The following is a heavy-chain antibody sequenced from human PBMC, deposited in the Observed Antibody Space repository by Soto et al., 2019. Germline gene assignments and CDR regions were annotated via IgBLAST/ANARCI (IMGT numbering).Heavy chain of an antibody. Sequence: GASVKVSCKASGYTFTSYAMHWVRQAPGQRLEWMGWTNAGNGNTKYSQKFQGRVTITRDTSASTAYMELSSLRSEDTAVYYCAREVSSGWKRFDYWGQGTLVTVSS. D-gene: IGHD6-19*01. CDR1: GYTFTSYA. J-gene: IGHJ4*02. V-gene: IGHV1-3*01. CDR3: AREVSSGWKRFDY. CDR2: TNAGNGNT.